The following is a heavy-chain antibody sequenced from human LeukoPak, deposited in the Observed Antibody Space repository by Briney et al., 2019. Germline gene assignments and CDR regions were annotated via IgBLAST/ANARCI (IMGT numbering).Heavy chain of an antibody. CDR1: GGSISSGSYY. CDR3: ASGAASNYYYYYMDV. J-gene: IGHJ6*03. V-gene: IGHV4-61*02. Sequence: PSQTLSLTCTVSGGSISSGSYYWSWIRQPAGKGLEWIGRIYTSGSTNYNPSLKSRVTISVDTSKNQFSLKLSSVTAADTAVYYCASGAASNYYYYYMDVWGKGTTVTISS. CDR2: IYTSGST. D-gene: IGHD6-13*01.